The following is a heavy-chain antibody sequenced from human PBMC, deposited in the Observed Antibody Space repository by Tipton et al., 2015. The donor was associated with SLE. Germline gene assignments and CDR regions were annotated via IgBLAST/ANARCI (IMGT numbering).Heavy chain of an antibody. CDR2: ITGSDSTI. CDR3: ARHYDFWSALWV. J-gene: IGHJ6*02. Sequence: SLRLSCAASGFTFSTYAMSWVRQAPGKGLEWVSYITGSDSTIYYADSVKGRFTVSRDNAKNSLYLQMNSLRAEDTAVYYCARHYDFWSALWVWGQGTTVTVSS. V-gene: IGHV3-11*04. CDR1: GFTFSTYA. D-gene: IGHD3-3*01.